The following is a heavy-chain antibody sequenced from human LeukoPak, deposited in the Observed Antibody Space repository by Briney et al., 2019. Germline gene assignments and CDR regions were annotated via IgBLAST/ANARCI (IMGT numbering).Heavy chain of an antibody. CDR1: GFTFSSYS. CDR2: ITTSSSYI. Sequence: PGGSLRLSCAASGFTFSSYSMNWVRQAPGKGLEWVSSITTSSSYIYYADSVKGRFTVSRDNAKNSLYLQMNSLRAEDTAVYYCAELGITMIGGVWGKGTTVTISS. D-gene: IGHD3-10*02. V-gene: IGHV3-21*01. J-gene: IGHJ6*04. CDR3: AELGITMIGGV.